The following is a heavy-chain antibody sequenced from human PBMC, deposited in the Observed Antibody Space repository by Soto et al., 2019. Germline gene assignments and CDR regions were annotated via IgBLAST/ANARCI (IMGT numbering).Heavy chain of an antibody. CDR2: IRSKANSYAT. Sequence: EVQLVESGGGLVQPGGSLKLSCAASGFTFSGSAMHWVRQASGKGLEWVGRIRSKANSYATAYAASVKGRFTISRDDSKNTAYLQMNSRKSEDTAVYYCAKVIYCSCGSCYYRYYYYGMDVWGQGTTVTVSS. D-gene: IGHD2-15*01. J-gene: IGHJ6*02. V-gene: IGHV3-73*02. CDR1: GFTFSGSA. CDR3: AKVIYCSCGSCYYRYYYYGMDV.